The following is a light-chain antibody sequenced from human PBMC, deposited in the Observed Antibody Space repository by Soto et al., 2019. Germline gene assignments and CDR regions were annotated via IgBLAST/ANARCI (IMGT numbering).Light chain of an antibody. J-gene: IGLJ2*01. Sequence: QSVLTQPASVSGSPGQSITISCTGTSSDVGGYNYVSWYQHHPGKAPKLMIYEVSNRPSWVSNRFSDSKSGNTASLTISGLQAEDEADYYCSSYTSSRTLVVFGGGTKLTVL. CDR1: SSDVGGYNY. CDR2: EVS. CDR3: SSYTSSRTLVV. V-gene: IGLV2-14*01.